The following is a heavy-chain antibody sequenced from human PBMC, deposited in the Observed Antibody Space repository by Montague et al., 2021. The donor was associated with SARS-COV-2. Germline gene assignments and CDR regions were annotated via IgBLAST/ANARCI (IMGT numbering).Heavy chain of an antibody. CDR2: TYYRSKWYS. J-gene: IGHJ4*02. CDR1: GDSVSSNIAT. D-gene: IGHD2-2*01. V-gene: IGHV6-1*01. CDR3: ARIPVGSKYYFDF. Sequence: CAISGDSVSSNIATWNWIRQSPSRRLEWLGRTYYRSKWYSDYAESVKSRITIDPDTSKHQFSLHLNSVTPEDTAVYYCARIPVGSKYYFDFWGQGTLVTVSP.